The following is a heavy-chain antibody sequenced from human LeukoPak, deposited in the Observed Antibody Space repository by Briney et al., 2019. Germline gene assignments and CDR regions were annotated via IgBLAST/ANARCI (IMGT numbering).Heavy chain of an antibody. CDR2: IWYDGSNK. D-gene: IGHD2-2*02. V-gene: IGHV3-33*01. J-gene: IGHJ2*01. CDR3: ARVSAQYQLLYNWYFDL. Sequence: GGSLRLSCAASGFTFSSYGMHWVRQAPGKGLEWVAVIWYDGSNKYYADSVKGRFTISRDNAKNSLYLQMNSLRAEDTAVYYCARVSAQYQLLYNWYFDLWGRGTLVTVSS. CDR1: GFTFSSYG.